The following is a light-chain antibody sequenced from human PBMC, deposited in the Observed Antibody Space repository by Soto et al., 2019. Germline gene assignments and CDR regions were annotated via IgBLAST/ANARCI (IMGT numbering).Light chain of an antibody. V-gene: IGKV3-20*01. J-gene: IGKJ1*01. CDR2: GAS. CDR3: QQYGSSPL. Sequence: EIVLTQSPGTLSLSPGERATLSCRASQSVSSSYLAWYQQKPGQAPRLLIYGASSRATGIPDRFSGSGSGTDFTLTISSLEPEAFAVYYCQQYGSSPLFGQGSMV. CDR1: QSVSSSY.